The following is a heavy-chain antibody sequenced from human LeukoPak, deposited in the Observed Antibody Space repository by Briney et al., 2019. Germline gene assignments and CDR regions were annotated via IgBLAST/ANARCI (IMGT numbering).Heavy chain of an antibody. Sequence: SETLSLTCAVYGGSFSGYYWNWIRQPPGKGLEWIGEINRSGSTNYISSLKSRVTISIDTSKNQFSLKMSSVTAADTAVYYCARGLMGAGSSGAFDIWGQGTLVTVSS. J-gene: IGHJ3*02. CDR3: ARGLMGAGSSGAFDI. V-gene: IGHV4-34*01. CDR1: GGSFSGYY. CDR2: INRSGST. D-gene: IGHD1-26*01.